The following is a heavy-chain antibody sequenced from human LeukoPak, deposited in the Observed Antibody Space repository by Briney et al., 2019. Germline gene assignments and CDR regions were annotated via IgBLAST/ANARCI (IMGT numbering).Heavy chain of an antibody. CDR1: GFTFVDYG. J-gene: IGHJ6*03. V-gene: IGHV3-20*04. D-gene: IGHD1-26*01. Sequence: PGGSLRLSCPDPGFTFVDYGRNYVRHSPRKGLEWVSGITWNGASTGYADSVKGRFTISRDNAKNSQYLQMNSLRAEDTAVYYCARDPYSGSYGAYYYYMDVWGQGTTVTISS. CDR3: ARDPYSGSYGAYYYYMDV. CDR2: ITWNGAST.